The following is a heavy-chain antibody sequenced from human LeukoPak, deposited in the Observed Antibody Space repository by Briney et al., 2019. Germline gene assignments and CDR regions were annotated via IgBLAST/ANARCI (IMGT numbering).Heavy chain of an antibody. CDR1: GFTFSSYS. CDR2: ISSSSSYI. Sequence: GGSLRLSCAASGFTFSSYSMNWVRQAPGKGLEWVSSISSSSSYIYYADSVKGRFTISRDNAKNSLYLQMNSLRAEDTAVYYCARGRIAAAGTDWGQGTLVTVSS. V-gene: IGHV3-21*01. D-gene: IGHD6-13*01. CDR3: ARGRIAAAGTD. J-gene: IGHJ4*02.